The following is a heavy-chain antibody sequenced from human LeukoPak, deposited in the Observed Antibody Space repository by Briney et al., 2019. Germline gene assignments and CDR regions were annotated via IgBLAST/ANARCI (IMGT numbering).Heavy chain of an antibody. CDR3: ARQAWGRIDY. Sequence: SETLSLTCTVSVGSISSYYWSWVRQPPGKGLEWIWYIYYSGSTNYNPSLKSRVTISVDTSKNQFSLKLSSVTAADTAVYYCARQAWGRIDYWGQGTLVTVSS. V-gene: IGHV4-59*08. D-gene: IGHD3-16*01. CDR1: VGSISSYY. J-gene: IGHJ4*02. CDR2: IYYSGST.